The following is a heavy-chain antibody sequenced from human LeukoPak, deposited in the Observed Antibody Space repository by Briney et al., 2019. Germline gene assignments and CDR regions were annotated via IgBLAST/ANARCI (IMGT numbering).Heavy chain of an antibody. CDR2: IYYSGRT. V-gene: IGHV4-59*01. Sequence: PSETLSLTCTVSGGSISSYYWSWIRQPPGKGMEWIGYIYYSGRTNYNPSLKSRFTISVDTSKNQFSLKLSSVTAADTAVYYCARVLRDFWSGYYTDSLFDYWGQGTLVTVSS. D-gene: IGHD3-3*01. J-gene: IGHJ4*02. CDR1: GGSISSYY. CDR3: ARVLRDFWSGYYTDSLFDY.